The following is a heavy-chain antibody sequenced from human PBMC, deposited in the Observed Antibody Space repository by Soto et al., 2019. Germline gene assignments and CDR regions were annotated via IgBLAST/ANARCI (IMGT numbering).Heavy chain of an antibody. Sequence: PGGSLRLSCAASGFTFSNAWMSWVRQAPGKGLEWVGRIKSKTDGGTTDYAAPVKGRFTISRDDSKNTLYLQMNSLKTEDTAVYYCTTDPPRYSAFQNYYPYYSTEVWGKGTTVTLSS. CDR1: GFTFSNAW. CDR2: IKSKTDGGTT. J-gene: IGHJ6*03. V-gene: IGHV3-15*01. D-gene: IGHD3-9*01. CDR3: TTDPPRYSAFQNYYPYYSTEV.